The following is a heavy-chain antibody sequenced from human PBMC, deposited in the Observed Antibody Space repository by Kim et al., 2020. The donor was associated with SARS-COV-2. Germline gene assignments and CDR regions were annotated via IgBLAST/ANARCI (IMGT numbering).Heavy chain of an antibody. CDR2: INTNTGNP. D-gene: IGHD2-2*01. CDR3: ARAPQGVPAAIPAPVDV. J-gene: IGHJ6*02. V-gene: IGHV7-4-1*02. Sequence: ASVKVSCKASGYTFTSYAMNWVRQAPGQGLEWMGWINTNTGNPTYAQGFTGRFVFSLDTSVSTAYLQISSLKAEDTAVYYCARAPQGVPAAIPAPVDVWGQGTTVTVSS. CDR1: GYTFTSYA.